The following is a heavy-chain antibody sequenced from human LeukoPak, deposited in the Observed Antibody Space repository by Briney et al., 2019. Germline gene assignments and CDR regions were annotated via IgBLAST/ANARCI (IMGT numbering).Heavy chain of an antibody. CDR3: AKARSGYNYYYYGMDV. CDR1: GFTVSSNY. CDR2: IYSGGGT. J-gene: IGHJ6*02. Sequence: GGSLRLSCAASGFTVSSNYMSWVRQAPGKGLEWVSLIYSGGGTNYADSVKGRFTISRDNSKNTLYLQMNSLRAEDTAVYYCAKARSGYNYYYYGMDVWGQGTTVTVSS. D-gene: IGHD3-3*01. V-gene: IGHV3-66*02.